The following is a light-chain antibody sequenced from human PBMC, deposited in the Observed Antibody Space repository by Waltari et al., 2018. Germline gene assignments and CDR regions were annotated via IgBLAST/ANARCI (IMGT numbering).Light chain of an antibody. CDR3: QLWESAGGHPV. V-gene: IGLV3-21*02. Sequence: SYVLTHPPSLSVAPGRTATFTCGGDDLANKVVTWYPKRPGQAPVVVLYDKIDRPSGIPDRFSGSNARNTATLTITSVEVGDEADYYCQLWESAGGHPVFGGGTTLTVL. CDR2: DKI. CDR1: DLANKV. J-gene: IGLJ2*01.